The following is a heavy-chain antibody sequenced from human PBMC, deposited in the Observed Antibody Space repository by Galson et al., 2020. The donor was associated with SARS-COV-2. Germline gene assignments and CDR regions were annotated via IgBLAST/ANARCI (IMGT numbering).Heavy chain of an antibody. J-gene: IGHJ4*02. CDR1: GYSFTSYW. CDR2: IYPGDSDT. Sequence: GESLKLSCKGSGYSFTSYWIGWVRQMPGKGLEWMGIIYPGDSDTRYSPSFQGQVTISADKSISTAYLQWSSLKASDTAMYYCATTASISFYSSSSVDYWGQGTLVTVAS. CDR3: ATTASISFYSSSSVDY. D-gene: IGHD6-6*01. V-gene: IGHV5-51*01.